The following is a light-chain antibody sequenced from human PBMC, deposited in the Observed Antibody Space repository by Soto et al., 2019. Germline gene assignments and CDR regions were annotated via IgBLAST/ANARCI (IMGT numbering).Light chain of an antibody. Sequence: QSALTQPASVSGSPGQSITISCTGSNTDVGGYHYVSWYQQHPGKAPKLIIFKVTYRPSGVSDRFSGSKSGNTASLTISGLQAEDEAAYYCSSYTSTNSLVIFAGGTKLTVL. V-gene: IGLV2-14*01. CDR3: SSYTSTNSLVI. CDR2: KVT. J-gene: IGLJ2*01. CDR1: NTDVGGYHY.